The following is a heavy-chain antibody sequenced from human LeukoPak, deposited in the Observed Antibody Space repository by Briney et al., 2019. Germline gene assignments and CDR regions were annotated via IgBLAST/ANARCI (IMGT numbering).Heavy chain of an antibody. Sequence: SVKVSCKASGGTFSSYAISWVRQAPGQGLEWMGGIIPIFGTANYAQKFQGRVTITADESTSTAYMELSSLRSEDTAVYYCARDREAVAGHNWFDPWGQGTLVTVSS. CDR2: IIPIFGTA. CDR3: ARDREAVAGHNWFDP. J-gene: IGHJ5*02. D-gene: IGHD6-19*01. CDR1: GGTFSSYA. V-gene: IGHV1-69*13.